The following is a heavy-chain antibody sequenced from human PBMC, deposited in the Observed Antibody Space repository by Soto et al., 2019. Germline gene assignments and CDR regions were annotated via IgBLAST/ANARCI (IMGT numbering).Heavy chain of an antibody. J-gene: IGHJ4*02. V-gene: IGHV4-59*12. CDR1: GGSISSYY. D-gene: IGHD2-2*01. CDR2: IYHSGTS. CDR3: ARGRLVPAVNFDY. Sequence: PSETLSLTCTVSGGSISSYYWSWIRQPPGKGLEWIGYIYHSGTSFYNPSLKSRVTISVDGSKNQFSLKVNSVTAADTAVYYCARGRLVPAVNFDYWGLGTLVTVSS.